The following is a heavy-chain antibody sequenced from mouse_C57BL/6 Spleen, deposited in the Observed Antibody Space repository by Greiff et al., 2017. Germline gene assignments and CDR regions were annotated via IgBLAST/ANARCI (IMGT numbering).Heavy chain of an antibody. CDR1: GFTFSSYA. J-gene: IGHJ2*01. V-gene: IGHV5-4*03. CDR2: ISDGGSYT. CDR3: ARVDYGYYFDY. Sequence: EVKLVESGGGLVKPGGSLKLSCAASGFTFSSYAMSWVRQTPEKRLEWVATISDGGSYTYYPDNVKGRFTISRDNAKNNLYLQMSNLKSEDTAMYYCARVDYGYYFDYWGQGTTLTVSS. D-gene: IGHD2-4*01.